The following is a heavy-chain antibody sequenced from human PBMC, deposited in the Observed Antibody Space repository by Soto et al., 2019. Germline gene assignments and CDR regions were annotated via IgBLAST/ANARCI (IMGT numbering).Heavy chain of an antibody. D-gene: IGHD2-2*01. J-gene: IGHJ6*02. Sequence: QVQLQESGPGLVKPSQTLSLTCTVSGGSISSGGYYWSWIRQHPGKGLEWIGYIYYSGSTYYNPSLKSRVTISVDTSKNQFSLKLSSVTAADTAVYYCARNQLLASYYYYGMDVWGQGTTVTVSS. CDR2: IYYSGST. CDR1: GGSISSGGYY. CDR3: ARNQLLASYYYYGMDV. V-gene: IGHV4-31*03.